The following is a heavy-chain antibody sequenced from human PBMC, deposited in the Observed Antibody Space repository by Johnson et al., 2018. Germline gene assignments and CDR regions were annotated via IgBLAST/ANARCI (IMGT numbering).Heavy chain of an antibody. CDR1: GGSFSGYY. V-gene: IGHV4-34*01. CDR3: ARGDYDSSGYYPYYYYYYMDV. D-gene: IGHD3-22*01. J-gene: IGHJ6*03. Sequence: QVQLRQGGAGLLKASETLSLTCAVYGGSFSGYYWNWIRKPPGKGLEWMGEINNSGTTNYNPSLKSRGTISIDTSKNQFSLKLSSVTAADTAVYYCARGDYDSSGYYPYYYYYYMDVWGKGTTVTVSS. CDR2: INNSGTT.